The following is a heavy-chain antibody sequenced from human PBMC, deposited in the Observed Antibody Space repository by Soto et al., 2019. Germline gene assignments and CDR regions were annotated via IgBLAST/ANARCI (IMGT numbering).Heavy chain of an antibody. V-gene: IGHV3-33*01. CDR3: AREPAGYSSGPSYYFDY. CDR2: IWYDGSNK. CDR1: GFTFSSYG. Sequence: GGSLRLSCAASGFTFSSYGMHWVRQAPGKGLEWVAVIWYDGSNKYYADSVKGRFTISRDNSKNTLYLQMNSLRAEDTAVYYCAREPAGYSSGPSYYFDYWGQGTLVTVSS. J-gene: IGHJ4*02. D-gene: IGHD6-19*01.